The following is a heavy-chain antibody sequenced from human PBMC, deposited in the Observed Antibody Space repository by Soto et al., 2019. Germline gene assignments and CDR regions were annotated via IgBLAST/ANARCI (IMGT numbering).Heavy chain of an antibody. D-gene: IGHD3-16*01. CDR1: GGLFSSFA. Sequence: SVKVSCKDSGGLFSSFAISWVRQASGQGLEWMGGIIPVFGTTNYAQKFQGRVTITADESTNTAYMELSSLTSDDTAMYYCARGGGPYVWFYECWGQGTQVTVSS. J-gene: IGHJ4*02. CDR3: ARGGGPYVWFYEC. V-gene: IGHV1-69*13. CDR2: IIPVFGTT.